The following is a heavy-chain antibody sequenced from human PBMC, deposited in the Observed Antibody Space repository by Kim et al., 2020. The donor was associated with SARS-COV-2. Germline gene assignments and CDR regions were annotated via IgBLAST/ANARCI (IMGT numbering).Heavy chain of an antibody. CDR3: ARSDRQWELYFYGMDV. Sequence: GGSLRLSCAASGFTFSTYAMHWVRQAPGKGLEWVAVISYGGNTEFYADSVKGRFTISRDNSKNTLYLQMNILGPEDTAVYFCARSDRQWELYFYGMDVWGQGTTVTVSS. V-gene: IGHV3-30*04. CDR1: GFTFSTYA. D-gene: IGHD3-10*01. CDR2: ISYGGNTE. J-gene: IGHJ6*02.